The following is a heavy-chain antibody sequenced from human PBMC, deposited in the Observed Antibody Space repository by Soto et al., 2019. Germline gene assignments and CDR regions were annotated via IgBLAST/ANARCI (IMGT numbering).Heavy chain of an antibody. CDR2: ISSSGNT. CDR3: ARAPMVLTRSYFDS. D-gene: IGHD3-22*01. J-gene: IGHJ4*02. V-gene: IGHV4-59*01. CDR1: DGSISNFY. Sequence: LSLTCTVSDGSISNFYWSWIRQPPGKGLEWIGYISSSGNTNYNPSLKSRVSISVDTSKNQFSLNLTSVTAADTAVYYCARAPMVLTRSYFDSWGQGTPVTVSS.